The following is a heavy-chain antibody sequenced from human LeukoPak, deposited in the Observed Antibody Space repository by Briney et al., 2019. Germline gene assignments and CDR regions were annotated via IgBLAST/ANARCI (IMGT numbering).Heavy chain of an antibody. CDR2: INPSGGGT. D-gene: IGHD6-13*01. CDR1: GYTFTSHY. Sequence: ASVKVSCKASGYTFTSHYMHWVRQAPGQGLEWMGTINPSGGGTRYAQKFQGRVTMTRDTPTSTVYMELSSLRSEDTAVYYCARDREAAAGSLPDYWGQGTLVIVSS. CDR3: ARDREAAAGSLPDY. V-gene: IGHV1-46*01. J-gene: IGHJ4*02.